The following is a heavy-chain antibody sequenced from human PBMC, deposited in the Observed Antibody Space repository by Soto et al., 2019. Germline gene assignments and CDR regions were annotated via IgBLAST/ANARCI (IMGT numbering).Heavy chain of an antibody. V-gene: IGHV3-33*01. CDR3: ARDSSSWYWGYYYYGMDV. CDR2: IWYDGSNK. Sequence: PGGSLRLSCAASGFTFSSYGMHWVRQAPGKGLEWVAVIWYDGSNKYYADPVKGRFTISRDNSKNTLYLQMNSLRAEDTAVYYCARDSSSWYWGYYYYGMDVWGQGTTVTVSS. CDR1: GFTFSSYG. J-gene: IGHJ6*02. D-gene: IGHD6-13*01.